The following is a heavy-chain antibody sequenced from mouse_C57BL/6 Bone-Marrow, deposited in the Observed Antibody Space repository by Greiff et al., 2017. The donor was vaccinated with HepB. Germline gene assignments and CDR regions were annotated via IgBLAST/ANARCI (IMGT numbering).Heavy chain of an antibody. V-gene: IGHV1-64*01. CDR2: IHPNSGST. D-gene: IGHD2-4*01. CDR1: GYTFTSYW. J-gene: IGHJ3*01. Sequence: VKLQQPGAELVKPGASVKLSCKASGYTFTSYWMHWVKQRPGQGLEWIGMIHPNSGSTNYNEKFKSKATLTVDKSSSTAYMQLSSLTSEDSAVYYCARSYYDYDEAYWGQGTLVTVSA. CDR3: ARSYYDYDEAY.